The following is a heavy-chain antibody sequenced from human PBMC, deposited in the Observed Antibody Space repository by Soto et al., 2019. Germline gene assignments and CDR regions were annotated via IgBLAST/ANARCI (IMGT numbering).Heavy chain of an antibody. Sequence: EVQLVESGGGLVQPGGSLRLSCAASGFTFSSYWMTXXXXXXXXGLEWVANIKQDGSXXXXXDSVKGRFTISRDNAKXXXXXXXXXXXXXXXXXXXXXXXXXXXXXXCWGQGTLVTVSS. V-gene: IGHV3-7*02. CDR1: GFTFSSYW. J-gene: IGHJ4*02. CDR2: IKQDGSXX. CDR3: XXXXXXXXXXC.